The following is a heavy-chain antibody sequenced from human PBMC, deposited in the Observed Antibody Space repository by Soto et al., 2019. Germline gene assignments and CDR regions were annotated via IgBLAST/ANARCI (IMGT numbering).Heavy chain of an antibody. V-gene: IGHV4-59*01. CDR2: IYYSGST. Sequence: SATLSRTCTVSGGSISSYCWSWIRQPPGKGLEWIGYIYYSGSTNYNPSLKSRVTISVDTSKNQFSLKLSSVTAADTAVYYCARDVLLGGTDYWGQGTLVTVSS. J-gene: IGHJ4*02. CDR3: ARDVLLGGTDY. CDR1: GGSISSYC. D-gene: IGHD2-15*01.